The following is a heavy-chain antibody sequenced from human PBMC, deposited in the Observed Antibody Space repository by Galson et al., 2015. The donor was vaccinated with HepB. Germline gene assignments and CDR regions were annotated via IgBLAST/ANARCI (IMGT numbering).Heavy chain of an antibody. CDR2: IVVGSGNT. CDR1: GFTFTSSA. V-gene: IGHV1-58*01. J-gene: IGHJ4*02. D-gene: IGHD5-12*01. CDR3: AALLLSGYDPTGQDY. Sequence: SVKVSCKASGFTFTSSAVQWVRQARGQRLEWIGWIVVGSGNTNYAQKFQERVTITRDMSTSTAYMELSSLRSEDTAVYYCAALLLSGYDPTGQDYWGQGTLVTVSS.